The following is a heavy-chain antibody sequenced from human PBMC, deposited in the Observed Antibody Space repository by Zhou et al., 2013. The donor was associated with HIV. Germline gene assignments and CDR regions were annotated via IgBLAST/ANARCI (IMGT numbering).Heavy chain of an antibody. J-gene: IGHJ3*02. CDR3: ATAGSAVGASGAFDI. V-gene: IGHV1-69*14. D-gene: IGHD1-26*01. Sequence: QVQLVQSGAEVKQPGSSVQVSCKVSGGTFSSYAISWVRQAPGQGLEWMGGIIPFFGKANYAQKFQARVTITADTSTDTAYMELSSLRSEDTAVYYCATAGSAVGASGAFDIWGQGTMVTVSS. CDR1: GGTFSSYA. CDR2: IIPFFGKA.